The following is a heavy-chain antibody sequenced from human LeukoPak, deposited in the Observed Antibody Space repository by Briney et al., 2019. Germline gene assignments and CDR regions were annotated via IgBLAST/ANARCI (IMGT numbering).Heavy chain of an antibody. Sequence: ASVTVSCKTSGYTFTSYGISWVRQAPGQGLEWMGWISAYNGNTNYAQKFQGRVTMTTDTSTSTAYMELRSLRCDDTAVYYCARVRLQYPPNWFDPWGQGTLVTVSS. CDR2: ISAYNGNT. V-gene: IGHV1-18*01. CDR3: ARVRLQYPPNWFDP. D-gene: IGHD4-11*01. CDR1: GYTFTSYG. J-gene: IGHJ5*02.